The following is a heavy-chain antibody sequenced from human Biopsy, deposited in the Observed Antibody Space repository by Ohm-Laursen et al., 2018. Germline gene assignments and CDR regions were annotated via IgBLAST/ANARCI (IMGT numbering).Heavy chain of an antibody. CDR3: GRGQTVAPGYYGMDV. CDR2: ISGNSDII. CDR1: GFTFSSYA. Sequence: SLRLSCSASGFTFSSYAMTWFRQAPGKGLEWVSTISGNSDIIYDTDSVKGRFTISRDNARNSLYLQMNSLRAEDTAVYYCGRGQTVAPGYYGMDVWGQGTTVTVSS. J-gene: IGHJ6*02. V-gene: IGHV3-23*01. D-gene: IGHD4-17*01.